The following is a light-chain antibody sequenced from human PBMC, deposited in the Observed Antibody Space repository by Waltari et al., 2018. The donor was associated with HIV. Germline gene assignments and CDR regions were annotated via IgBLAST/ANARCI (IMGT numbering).Light chain of an antibody. CDR3: QHLDNLGALS. V-gene: IGKV1-33*01. J-gene: IGKJ4*01. CDR1: DNIRTF. Sequence: DIQMTQSPSSLSASVGDEVTITCQASDNIRTFLNWYQQKSGQAPKLRFYGSSNVQRGVSRRCSGGGSGTHYTFTISSLQPDDDGTYYCQHLDNLGALSFGGGTKVDI. CDR2: GSS.